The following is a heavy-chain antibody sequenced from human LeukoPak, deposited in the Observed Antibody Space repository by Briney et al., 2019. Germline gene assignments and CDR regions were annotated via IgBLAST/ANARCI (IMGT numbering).Heavy chain of an antibody. V-gene: IGHV3-23*01. CDR2: ISGSGGSA. J-gene: IGHJ4*02. Sequence: GGSLRLSCAAAGFTFSSYAMSWVRQAPGKGLEWVSAISGSGGSAYYADSVKGRFTISRDNSKNTLYLQLNSLRAEDTALYFCARGDDTTWRNNYFEYWGQGTLVTVSS. CDR1: GFTFSSYA. CDR3: ARGDDTTWRNNYFEY. D-gene: IGHD2/OR15-2a*01.